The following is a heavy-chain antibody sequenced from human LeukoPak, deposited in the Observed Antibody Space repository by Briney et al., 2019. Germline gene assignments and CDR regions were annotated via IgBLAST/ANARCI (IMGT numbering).Heavy chain of an antibody. V-gene: IGHV3-23*01. Sequence: GGSLRLSCAASGFTFNNYDMSWVRQAPGKGLEWVADITGDGGATYYAVSAKGRFSISRDTFKNTLHLQMNSLRAEDTAVYYCAKTGMGHDAFDMWGQGTMVTVSP. CDR3: AKTGMGHDAFDM. D-gene: IGHD1-26*01. CDR1: GFTFNNYD. CDR2: ITGDGGAT. J-gene: IGHJ3*02.